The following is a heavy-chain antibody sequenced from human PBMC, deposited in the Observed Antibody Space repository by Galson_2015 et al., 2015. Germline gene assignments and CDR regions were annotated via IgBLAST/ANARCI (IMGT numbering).Heavy chain of an antibody. CDR2: IWYDGSNK. V-gene: IGHV3-33*01. CDR1: GFTFSSYG. D-gene: IGHD3-3*01. CDR3: ARDRDDFWSGYLYGMDV. J-gene: IGHJ6*02. Sequence: SLRLSCAASGFTFSSYGMHWVRQAPGKGLERVAVIWYDGSNKYYADSVKGRFTISRDNSKNTLYLQMNSLRAEDTAVYYCARDRDDFWSGYLYGMDVWGQGTTVTVSS.